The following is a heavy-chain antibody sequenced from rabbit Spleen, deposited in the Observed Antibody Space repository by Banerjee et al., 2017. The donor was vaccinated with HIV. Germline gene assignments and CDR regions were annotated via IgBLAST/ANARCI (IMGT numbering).Heavy chain of an antibody. CDR1: GFSLSTYD. J-gene: IGHJ4*02. CDR2: INIGNSA. D-gene: IGHD1-1*01. CDR3: ARYYNDNVFFGFDI. V-gene: IGHV1S69*01. Sequence: QSVEESGGRLVTPGTPLTLTCTASGFSLSTYDMTWVRQAPGKGLEYIGFINIGNSAFYADWAKGRFTISRTSTTVELKITRPTTEDTATYFCARYYNDNVFFGFDIWGQGTLVTVS.